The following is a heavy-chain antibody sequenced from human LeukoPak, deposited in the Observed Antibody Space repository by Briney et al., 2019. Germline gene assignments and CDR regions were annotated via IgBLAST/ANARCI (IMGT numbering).Heavy chain of an antibody. CDR3: AKDLGYYYGSDYFDY. Sequence: GGSLRLSCAASGFTFSSYGMHWVRQAPGKGLEWVAFIRYDGSNKYYADSVKGRFTISRDNSKNTLYLQMNSLRAEDTAVYYCAKDLGYYYGSDYFDYWGQGTLVTVSS. CDR2: IRYDGSNK. CDR1: GFTFSSYG. D-gene: IGHD3-10*01. J-gene: IGHJ4*02. V-gene: IGHV3-30*02.